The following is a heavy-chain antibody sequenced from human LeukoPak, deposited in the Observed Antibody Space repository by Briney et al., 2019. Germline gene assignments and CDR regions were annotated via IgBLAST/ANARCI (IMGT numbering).Heavy chain of an antibody. V-gene: IGHV3-13*01. CDR1: GLSFSNYD. CDR2: IGAGHNT. D-gene: IGHD4-17*01. J-gene: IGHJ2*01. CDR3: AREVSDTVTTGWYSDL. Sequence: GGSLRLFCAASGLSFSNYDLHWVRQPTGKGLEWVSAIGAGHNTYYSDSVRGRFTISRENGKNSLFLQMNSRRAGDTAVYYCAREVSDTVTTGWYSDLWGRGTLVTVSS.